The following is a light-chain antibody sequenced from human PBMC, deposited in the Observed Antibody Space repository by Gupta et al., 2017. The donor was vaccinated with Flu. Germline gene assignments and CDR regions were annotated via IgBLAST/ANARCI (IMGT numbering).Light chain of an antibody. Sequence: SVLTQPPSASGTPEQRVTISCSGSSSTIGSNYVYWYQQLPGTAPKLLIYRNNKRPSGVPDRFSGSKSGTSASLAISGLRAEDEADYYCAAWDDSRSGGVFGGGTKLTVL. J-gene: IGLJ3*02. CDR1: SSTIGSNY. CDR2: RNN. V-gene: IGLV1-47*01. CDR3: AAWDDSRSGGV.